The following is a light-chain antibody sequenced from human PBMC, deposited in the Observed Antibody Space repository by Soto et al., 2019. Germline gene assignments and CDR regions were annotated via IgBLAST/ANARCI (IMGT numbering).Light chain of an antibody. J-gene: IGKJ3*01. CDR3: QQFGSSPGFT. Sequence: EIVLTQSPGTLSLSPGERATLSCRASQSINSRYLAWYQQKPGQAPRLLIYGASSRATGIPEWFSGSGSGTDFTLTISRLEPEDFAVYYCQQFGSSPGFTFGPGTKVDIK. V-gene: IGKV3-20*01. CDR1: QSINSRY. CDR2: GAS.